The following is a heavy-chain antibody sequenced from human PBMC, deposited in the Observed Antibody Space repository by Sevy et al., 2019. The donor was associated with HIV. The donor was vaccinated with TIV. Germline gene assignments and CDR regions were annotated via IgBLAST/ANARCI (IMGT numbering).Heavy chain of an antibody. CDR2: ISVSGRL. Sequence: GGSLRLSCAASGFKFDNYAMAWVRQALGQGLVWVSAISVSGRLSYADSVKGRFTISRDSSKKMIYLHLNSLRADDTATYYCAKDGYSSGLLYYFDHWGQGTLVTVSS. CDR1: GFKFDNYA. D-gene: IGHD6-19*01. J-gene: IGHJ4*02. CDR3: AKDGYSSGLLYYFDH. V-gene: IGHV3-23*01.